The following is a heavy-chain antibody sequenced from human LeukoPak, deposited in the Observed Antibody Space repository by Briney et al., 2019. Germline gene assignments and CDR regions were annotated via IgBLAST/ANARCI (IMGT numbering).Heavy chain of an antibody. V-gene: IGHV4-59*01. CDR2: IYYSGST. Sequence: SETLSLTCTVSGGSISSYYWSRIRQPPGKGLEWIGYIYYSGSTNYNPSLKSRVTISVDTSKNQFSLKLSSVTAADTAVYYCARASYGLFDYWGQGTLVTVSS. CDR1: GGSISSYY. D-gene: IGHD5-18*01. J-gene: IGHJ4*02. CDR3: ARASYGLFDY.